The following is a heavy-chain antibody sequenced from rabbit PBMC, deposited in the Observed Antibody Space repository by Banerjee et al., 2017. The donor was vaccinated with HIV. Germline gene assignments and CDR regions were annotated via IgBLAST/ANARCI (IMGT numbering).Heavy chain of an antibody. V-gene: IGHV1S45*01. CDR3: ARGFTTYNL. D-gene: IGHD4-1*01. CDR2: IYADSSGTT. CDR1: GFSFSSSYY. Sequence: QEQLVESGGGLVQPEGSLTLTCTASGFSFSSSYYMCWVRQAPGKGLEWIACIYADSSGTTYYASWAKGRFTISKTSSTTVTLQMTSLTAADTATYFCARGFTTYNLWGQGTLVTVS. J-gene: IGHJ3*01.